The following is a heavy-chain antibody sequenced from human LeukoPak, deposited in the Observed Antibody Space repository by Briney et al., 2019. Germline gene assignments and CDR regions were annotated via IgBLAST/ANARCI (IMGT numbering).Heavy chain of an antibody. CDR1: GGSISPYY. D-gene: IGHD3-10*01. J-gene: IGHJ6*03. CDR2: IYTSGST. Sequence: SETLSLTCTVSGGSISPYYWSRIRQPAGKGLEWIGRIYTSGSTNYNPSLKSRVTMSVDTSKNQFSLKLSSVTAADTAVYYCARERLGLISGYYYMDVWGKGTTVTVSS. V-gene: IGHV4-4*07. CDR3: ARERLGLISGYYYMDV.